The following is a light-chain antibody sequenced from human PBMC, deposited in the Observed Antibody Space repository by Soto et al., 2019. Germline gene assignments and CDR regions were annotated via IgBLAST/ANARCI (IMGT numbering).Light chain of an antibody. CDR2: DDD. Sequence: PGQRVTISCSGSSSNIGGNSVSWYQQLPGTAPKLLIYDDDKRPSGIPDRFSGSKSGTSATLGITGFQTGDEADYYCGSWDSSLSAYVFGTGTKV. CDR1: SSNIGGNS. CDR3: GSWDSSLSAYV. V-gene: IGLV1-51*01. J-gene: IGLJ1*01.